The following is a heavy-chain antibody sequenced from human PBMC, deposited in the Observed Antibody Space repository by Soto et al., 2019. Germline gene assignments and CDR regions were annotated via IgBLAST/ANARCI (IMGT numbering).Heavy chain of an antibody. D-gene: IGHD6-19*01. CDR3: AQSGAEKTKYDY. CDR2: IIPIFGTA. J-gene: IGHJ4*02. CDR1: GGTFSSYA. V-gene: IGHV1-69*06. Sequence: SVKVSCKASGGTFSSYAISWVRQAPGQGLEWMGGIIPIFGTANYAQKFQGRVTITADKSTSTAYMELSSVRSEDTAVYYCAQSGAEKTKYDYWGQGTLVTVSS.